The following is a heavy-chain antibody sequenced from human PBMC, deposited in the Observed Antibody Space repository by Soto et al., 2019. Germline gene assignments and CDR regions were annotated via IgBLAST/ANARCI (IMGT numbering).Heavy chain of an antibody. CDR3: ARTAARFPAPFDY. Sequence: SSETLSLTCAVSGGSISSSYYWSWIRQPAGKGLEWIGRIYTSGITNYNPSLMNRVTLSVDTSKNQFSLKLTSVTAADTAVYYCARTAARFPAPFDYWGPGTLVTVSS. CDR2: IYTSGIT. CDR1: GGSISSSYY. D-gene: IGHD2-21*01. J-gene: IGHJ4*02. V-gene: IGHV4-4*07.